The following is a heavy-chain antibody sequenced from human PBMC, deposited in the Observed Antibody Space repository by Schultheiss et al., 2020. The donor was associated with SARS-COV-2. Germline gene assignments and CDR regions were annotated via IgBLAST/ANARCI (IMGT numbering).Heavy chain of an antibody. CDR3: AKGRWWYFDL. J-gene: IGHJ2*01. V-gene: IGHV3-9*01. D-gene: IGHD6-13*01. Sequence: GGSLRLSCAASGFTFDDYAMHWVRQAPGKGLEWVSGISWNSGSIGYVDSVKGRFTISRDNAKNSLYLQMNSLRAEDTALYYCAKGRWWYFDLWGRGTLVTVSS. CDR1: GFTFDDYA. CDR2: ISWNSGSI.